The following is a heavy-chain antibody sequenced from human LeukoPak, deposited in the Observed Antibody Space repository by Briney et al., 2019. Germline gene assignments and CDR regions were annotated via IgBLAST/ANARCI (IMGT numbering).Heavy chain of an antibody. D-gene: IGHD2-2*01. CDR1: GGTFSSYA. V-gene: IGHV1-69*13. Sequence: SVKVSCKASGGTFSSYALSCVRQAPGQGLEWMGGIIPIFGTANYAQKFQGRVTITADESTSTAYMELSSLRSEDTAVYYCARDPPVGVVPAAQDYWGQGTLVTVSS. CDR3: ARDPPVGVVPAAQDY. CDR2: IIPIFGTA. J-gene: IGHJ4*02.